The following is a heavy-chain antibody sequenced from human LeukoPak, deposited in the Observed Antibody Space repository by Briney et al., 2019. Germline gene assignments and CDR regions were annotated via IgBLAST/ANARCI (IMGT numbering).Heavy chain of an antibody. Sequence: GGSLRLSCAASGFTFSSYAMSWVRQAPGQGLEWVSGISGSGGSTYYADSVKGRLTISRDNSKQTLHLQMNTLRAEDTAGYFCSKDRGGAVAGNKGGFDYWGQGSLVTVSS. CDR1: GFTFSSYA. CDR3: SKDRGGAVAGNKGGFDY. J-gene: IGHJ4*02. D-gene: IGHD6-19*01. CDR2: ISGSGGST. V-gene: IGHV3-23*01.